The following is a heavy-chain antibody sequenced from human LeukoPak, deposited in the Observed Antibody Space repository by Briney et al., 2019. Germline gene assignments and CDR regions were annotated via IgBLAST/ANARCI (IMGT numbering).Heavy chain of an antibody. Sequence: GESLQISCKASGYKFTSFWIGWVRQMPGKGLEWMAMIYPGDSDTRYNPSFEGQVTISADQSVSNVYLQWNSLKASDTAMYYCVRQGGRGGSIWGSSECWGRGTLVIVPS. J-gene: IGHJ4*02. V-gene: IGHV5-51*01. CDR2: IYPGDSDT. CDR3: VRQGGRGGSIWGSSEC. D-gene: IGHD3-16*01. CDR1: GYKFTSFW.